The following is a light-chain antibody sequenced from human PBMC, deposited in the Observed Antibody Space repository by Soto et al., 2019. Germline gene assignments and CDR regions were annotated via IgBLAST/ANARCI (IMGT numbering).Light chain of an antibody. V-gene: IGKV3-11*01. CDR3: QQRSNWLSIT. J-gene: IGKJ5*01. Sequence: EIVLTQSPATLSLSPGERATLSCRASQSVSSYLAWYQQKPGQAPRLLIYDASNRATGIPARFSGSGCGTDFTLTISSLEPEDFAVYYGQQRSNWLSITFGQGTRLEIK. CDR2: DAS. CDR1: QSVSSY.